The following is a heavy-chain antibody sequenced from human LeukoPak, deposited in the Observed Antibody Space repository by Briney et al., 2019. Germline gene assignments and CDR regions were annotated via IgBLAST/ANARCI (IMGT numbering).Heavy chain of an antibody. J-gene: IGHJ4*02. D-gene: IGHD1-26*01. Sequence: PGGSLRLSCTVSGFTVSSNSMSWVRQAPGKGLEWVSFIYSDNTHYSDSVKGRFTISRDNSKNTLYLQMNSLRAEDTAVYYCARHIVGAWGSDYWGQGTLVTVSS. CDR1: GFTVSSNS. CDR2: IYSDNT. V-gene: IGHV3-53*01. CDR3: ARHIVGAWGSDY.